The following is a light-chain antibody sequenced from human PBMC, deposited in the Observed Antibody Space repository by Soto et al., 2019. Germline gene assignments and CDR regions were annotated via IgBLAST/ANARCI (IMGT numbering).Light chain of an antibody. Sequence: EIVLTHSPGTLSLSPGERATLSCRASLTISDNYLAWYQQKAGQAPRLVIYGASSRATGIPDRFSASGSGTDFTLTISRLEPEDFAVYYCQQYSIAPLTFGQGTKVEVK. CDR3: QQYSIAPLT. CDR1: LTISDNY. CDR2: GAS. J-gene: IGKJ1*01. V-gene: IGKV3-20*01.